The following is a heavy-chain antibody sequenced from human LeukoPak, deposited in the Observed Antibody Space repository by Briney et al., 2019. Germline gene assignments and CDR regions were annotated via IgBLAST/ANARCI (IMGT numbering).Heavy chain of an antibody. D-gene: IGHD3-22*01. Sequence: SETLSLTCTVSGGSISSYYWSWIRQPPGKGLEWIGYIYYSGSTNYNPSLKSRVTISVDTSKNQFSLKLSSVTAADTAVYYCARGQGVAFYDSSGYYYPDAFDIWGQGTMVTVSS. CDR3: ARGQGVAFYDSSGYYYPDAFDI. CDR1: GGSISSYY. CDR2: IYYSGST. V-gene: IGHV4-59*01. J-gene: IGHJ3*02.